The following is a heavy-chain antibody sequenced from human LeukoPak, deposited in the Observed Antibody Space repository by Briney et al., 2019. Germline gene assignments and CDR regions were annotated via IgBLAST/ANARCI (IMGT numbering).Heavy chain of an antibody. V-gene: IGHV3-66*01. Sequence: GGSLRLSCAASGFTVSSNYMSWVRQAPGKGLEWVSVIYSGGSTYYADSVKGRFTISRDNSKNTLYLQMNSLRAEDTAVYYCARVVVAAFDAFDIWGQGTMVTVS. CDR2: IYSGGST. CDR1: GFTVSSNY. CDR3: ARVVVAAFDAFDI. D-gene: IGHD2-15*01. J-gene: IGHJ3*02.